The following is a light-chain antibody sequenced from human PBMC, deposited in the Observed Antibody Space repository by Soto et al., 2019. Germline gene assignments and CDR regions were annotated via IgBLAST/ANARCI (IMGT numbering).Light chain of an antibody. J-gene: IGKJ2*01. CDR3: QQYNDWPRHT. CDR1: QSVGSE. Sequence: DMVMTQSPSTLSVSPGERATLSCRASQSVGSELAWYQQKPGQPPRLLIYAASTRASGVPVRFRGSGSGTEFSLTITSLQSEDFALYYCQQYNDWPRHTFGQGTKL. CDR2: AAS. V-gene: IGKV3D-15*01.